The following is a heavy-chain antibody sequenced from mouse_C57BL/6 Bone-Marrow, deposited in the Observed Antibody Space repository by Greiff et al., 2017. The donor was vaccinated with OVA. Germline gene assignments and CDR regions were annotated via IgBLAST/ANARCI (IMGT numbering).Heavy chain of an antibody. J-gene: IGHJ4*01. D-gene: IGHD4-1*01. CDR3: AKANLYYYAMDY. CDR2: IDPSDSYT. CDR1: GYTFTSYW. Sequence: QVQLQQPGAELVMPGASVKLSCKASGYTFTSYWMHWVKQRPGQGLEWIGEIDPSDSYTNYNQKLKGKSTLTVDKSSSTAYMQLSSLTSEDSAVYYCAKANLYYYAMDYWGQGTSVTVSS. V-gene: IGHV1-69*01.